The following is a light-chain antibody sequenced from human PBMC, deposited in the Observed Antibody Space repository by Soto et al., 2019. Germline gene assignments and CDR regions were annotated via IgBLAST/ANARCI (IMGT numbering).Light chain of an antibody. V-gene: IGKV3-15*01. CDR3: QQYNNWPRT. CDR2: GAS. J-gene: IGKJ1*01. Sequence: EVVMRQCPTILSVSTGQRATLSCRASQSVSTNLGWYQQRPGQAPRLLIHGASSRATGIPARFSGSGSGTEFTLTISSLQSEDFAVYYCQQYNNWPRTFGQGTKVDIK. CDR1: QSVSTN.